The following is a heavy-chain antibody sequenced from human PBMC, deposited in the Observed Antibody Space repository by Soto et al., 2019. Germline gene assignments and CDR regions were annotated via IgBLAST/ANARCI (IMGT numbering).Heavy chain of an antibody. D-gene: IGHD5-18*01. J-gene: IGHJ6*02. Sequence: QVQLVESGGGVVQPGRSLRLSCAASGFTFSTYAMHWVRQAPGKGLEWVAVISYDGTNKYYADSVRGRFTISRDNSKNTLFMQMNNLRAEETVVYYCAKDGGGYNYGYVMLDKYYYGIDVWGQGTTVTDSS. V-gene: IGHV3-30-3*01. CDR2: ISYDGTNK. CDR3: AKDGGGYNYGYVMLDKYYYGIDV. CDR1: GFTFSTYA.